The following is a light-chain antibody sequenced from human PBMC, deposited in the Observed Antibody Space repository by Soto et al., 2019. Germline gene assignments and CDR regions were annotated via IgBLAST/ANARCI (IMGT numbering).Light chain of an antibody. CDR3: SSHAGSTVV. V-gene: IGLV2-8*01. CDR2: YVT. Sequence: QSALTQPPSASGSPGQSVTISCTGTSSDVGAYNYVSWLQQHPGRAPQLMIYYVTKRPSGVPDRFSGSKSGNTASLTVSGLQAEDEADYYCSSHAGSTVVFGGGTKLTVL. CDR1: SSDVGAYNY. J-gene: IGLJ2*01.